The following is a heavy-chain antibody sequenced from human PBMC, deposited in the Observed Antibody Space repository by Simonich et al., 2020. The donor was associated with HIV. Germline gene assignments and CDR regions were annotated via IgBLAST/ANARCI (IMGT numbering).Heavy chain of an antibody. J-gene: IGHJ3*02. CDR2: INSDGSTT. Sequence: EYGGCLVQPGRSLRLSCAASAFTFSSYWMHWVRQAPGKGLVWVSRINSDGSTTTYADSVKGRFTISRDNAKNTLYLQMNSLRAEDTAVYYCAREGAYLRAFDIWGQGTMVTVSS. CDR1: AFTFSSYW. V-gene: IGHV3-74*01. CDR3: AREGAYLRAFDI.